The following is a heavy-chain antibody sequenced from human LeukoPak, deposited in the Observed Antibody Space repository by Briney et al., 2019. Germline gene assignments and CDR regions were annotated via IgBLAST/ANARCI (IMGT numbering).Heavy chain of an antibody. D-gene: IGHD5-24*01. V-gene: IGHV3-30*02. J-gene: IGHJ4*02. CDR1: RFTFTSYA. CDR2: IRYDGSNK. Sequence: GGSLRLSCAASRFTFTSYAMHWARQAPGKGLDWVAFIRYDGSNKDYSDSVQGRFIISRDNSKNTLYLLMNSLRAEDTAVYYCAKDGGDGFNYSPYYFDYWGQGTLVTVSS. CDR3: AKDGGDGFNYSPYYFDY.